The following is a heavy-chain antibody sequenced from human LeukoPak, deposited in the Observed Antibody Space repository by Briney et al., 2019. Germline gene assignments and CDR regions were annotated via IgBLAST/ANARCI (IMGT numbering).Heavy chain of an antibody. J-gene: IGHJ5*02. D-gene: IGHD3-10*01. CDR1: GGSISSYY. CDR3: ARHGVATWFDP. CDR2: IYYSGST. Sequence: SETLSLTCTVSGGSISSYYWSWIRQPPGKGLEWIGYIYYSGSTYYNPSLKSRVTISVDTSKNQFSLKLSSVTAADTAVYYCARHGVATWFDPWGQGTLVTVSS. V-gene: IGHV4-59*08.